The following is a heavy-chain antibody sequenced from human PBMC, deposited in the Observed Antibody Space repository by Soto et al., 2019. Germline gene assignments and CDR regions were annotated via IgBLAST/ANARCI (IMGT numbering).Heavy chain of an antibody. CDR2: IIPIFGTA. CDR3: ARHSRYCSSTSCFMGYFDL. V-gene: IGHV1-69*01. J-gene: IGHJ2*01. D-gene: IGHD2-2*01. Sequence: QVQLVQSGAEVKKPGSSVKVSCKASGGTFSSYAISWVRQAPGQGLEWMGGIIPIFGTANYAQKFQGRVTTTADESTSTAYMELSSLRSEDTAVYYCARHSRYCSSTSCFMGYFDLWGRGTLVTVSS. CDR1: GGTFSSYA.